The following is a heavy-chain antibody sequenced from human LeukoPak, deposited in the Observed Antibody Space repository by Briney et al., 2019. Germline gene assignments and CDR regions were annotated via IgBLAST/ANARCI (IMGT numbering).Heavy chain of an antibody. Sequence: TLSLTCTVSGGSISSGGYYWSWIRQHPGKGLEWIGYIYYSGSTYYNPSLKSRVTISVDTSKNQFSLKLSSVTAADTAVYYCARGLQQLVLGDWFDPWGQGTLVTVSS. V-gene: IGHV4-31*03. J-gene: IGHJ5*02. CDR2: IYYSGST. D-gene: IGHD6-13*01. CDR1: GGSISSGGYY. CDR3: ARGLQQLVLGDWFDP.